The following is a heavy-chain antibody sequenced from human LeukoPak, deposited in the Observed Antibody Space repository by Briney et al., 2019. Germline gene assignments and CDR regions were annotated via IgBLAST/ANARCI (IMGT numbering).Heavy chain of an antibody. Sequence: ASVKVSCKASEYTFSGHDINWVRQAAGQGLERMGWMNPNNGHTGYAQQFRGRVTMTRNASIGTAYMELTGLRSEDTAVYYCARATGTASWFYFDYWGQGSLVTVSS. CDR2: MNPNNGHT. V-gene: IGHV1-8*01. D-gene: IGHD6-13*01. CDR3: ARATGTASWFYFDY. J-gene: IGHJ4*02. CDR1: EYTFSGHD.